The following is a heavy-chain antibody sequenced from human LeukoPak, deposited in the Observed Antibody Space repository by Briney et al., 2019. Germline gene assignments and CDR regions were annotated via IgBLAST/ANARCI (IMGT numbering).Heavy chain of an antibody. D-gene: IGHD6-19*01. CDR1: GFTFSSYA. CDR3: ARDWLSKYYFDY. V-gene: IGHV3-30-3*01. CDR2: ISYDGSNK. J-gene: IGHJ4*02. Sequence: GRSLRLFCAASGFTFSSYAMHWVRQAPGKGLEWVAVISYDGSNKYYADSVKGRFTISRDNSKNTLYLQMNSLRAEDTAVYYCARDWLSKYYFDYWGQGTLVTVSS.